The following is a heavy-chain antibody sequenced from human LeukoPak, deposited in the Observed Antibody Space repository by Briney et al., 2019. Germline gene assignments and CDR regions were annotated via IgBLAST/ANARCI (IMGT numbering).Heavy chain of an antibody. CDR2: ISYDGSNK. V-gene: IGHV3-30*03. CDR3: AHRGYFDY. J-gene: IGHJ4*02. D-gene: IGHD2-2*01. Sequence: PGRSLRLSCAASGFTFSSYGMHWVRQAPGKGLEWVAVISYDGSNKYYADSVKGRFTISRDKSKNTLYLQMNSLRAEDTAVYYCAHRGYFDYWGQGTLVTVSS. CDR1: GFTFSSYG.